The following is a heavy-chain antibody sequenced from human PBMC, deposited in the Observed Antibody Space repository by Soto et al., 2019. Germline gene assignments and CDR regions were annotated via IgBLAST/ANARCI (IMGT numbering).Heavy chain of an antibody. J-gene: IGHJ4*01. D-gene: IGHD6-6*01. CDR1: GFTFSGYA. V-gene: IGHV3-23*01. Sequence: GGSLRLSCAASGFTFSGYAMSWVRQAPGKGLEWVSAISGSGGSTYYADSVKGRFTISRDNSKNTLYLQMNSLRAEDTAVYYCAKSKAGQLGTFDYWGHGTLVTVSS. CDR2: ISGSGGST. CDR3: AKSKAGQLGTFDY.